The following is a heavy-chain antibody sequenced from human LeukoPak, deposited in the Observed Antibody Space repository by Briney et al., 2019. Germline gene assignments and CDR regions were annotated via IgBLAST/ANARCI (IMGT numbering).Heavy chain of an antibody. CDR3: ARNPSGTGDFIS. Sequence: ASVKVSCKTSGYTFTTYDINWVRQATGQGLEWLGWMSPNNGDTGYAQKFQGRVTMTRDTSTNTAYMELSALTSEDTAVYYCARNPSGTGDFISWGQGALVTVSS. D-gene: IGHD3-10*01. J-gene: IGHJ4*02. CDR2: MSPNNGDT. CDR1: GYTFTTYD. V-gene: IGHV1-8*01.